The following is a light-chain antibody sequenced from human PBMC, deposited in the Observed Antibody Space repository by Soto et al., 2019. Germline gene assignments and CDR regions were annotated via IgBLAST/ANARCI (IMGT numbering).Light chain of an antibody. Sequence: LTQPASVSGSPGQSITISCTGTSSDVGGYNYVSWYQQHPGKAPKLMIYEVSNRPSGVSNRFSGSKSGNTASLTISGLQAEDEADYYCSSYTSSSTLYVYGTGPKVTVL. CDR1: SSDVGGYNY. CDR2: EVS. V-gene: IGLV2-14*01. J-gene: IGLJ1*01. CDR3: SSYTSSSTLYV.